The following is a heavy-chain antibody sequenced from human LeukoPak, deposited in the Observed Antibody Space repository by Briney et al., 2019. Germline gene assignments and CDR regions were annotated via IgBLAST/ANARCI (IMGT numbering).Heavy chain of an antibody. CDR3: ARERGAAPLIAAAIPNPYFDY. CDR1: GYSIGSGYY. D-gene: IGHD6-25*01. Sequence: SATLSLTCAISGYSIGSGYYWAWIRQPPGKGLEWIVIIYHNGNTYYNPSLKSRASISIVRRTNLICLWLTSVTAAATAMSYCARERGAAPLIAAAIPNPYFDYWGQGTLVTVSS. V-gene: IGHV4-38-2*02. J-gene: IGHJ4*02. CDR2: IYHNGNT.